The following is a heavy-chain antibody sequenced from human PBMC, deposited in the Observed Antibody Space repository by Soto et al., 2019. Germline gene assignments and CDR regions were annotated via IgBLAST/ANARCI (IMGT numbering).Heavy chain of an antibody. D-gene: IGHD6-13*01. CDR3: ARAPSSWHNWFDP. Sequence: GSLRLSCAASGFTFWSQSLNWVRQAPGKGLEWVSSISSSTSYIYYADSVKSRFTISRDNAKNSRCLQMTGLRAEDTAVYYCARAPSSWHNWFDPWGQGTLVTVSS. CDR2: ISSSTSYI. CDR1: GFTFWSQS. V-gene: IGHV3-21*01. J-gene: IGHJ5*02.